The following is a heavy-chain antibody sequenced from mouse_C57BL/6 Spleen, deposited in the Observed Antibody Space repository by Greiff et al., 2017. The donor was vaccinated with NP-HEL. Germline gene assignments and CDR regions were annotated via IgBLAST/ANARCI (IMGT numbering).Heavy chain of an antibody. J-gene: IGHJ2*01. Sequence: VQLKESGPELVKPGASVKIPCKASGYTFTDYNMDWVKQSHGKSLEWIGDINPNNGGTIYNQKFKGKATVTVDKSSSTAYMELRSLTSEDTAVYYCARPRGVRLDYWGQGTTLTVSS. D-gene: IGHD5-1*01. CDR1: GYTFTDYN. V-gene: IGHV1-18*01. CDR3: ARPRGVRLDY. CDR2: INPNNGGT.